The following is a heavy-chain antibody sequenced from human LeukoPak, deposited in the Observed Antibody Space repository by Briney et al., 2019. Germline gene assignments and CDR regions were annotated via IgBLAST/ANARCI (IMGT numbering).Heavy chain of an antibody. CDR1: GYSFTSYW. Sequence: GESLKISCKGSGYSFTSYWTGWVRQMPGKGLEWMGIIYPGDSDTRYSPSFQGQVTISADKSISTAYLQWSSLKASDTAMYYCARRRRSHGNWFDPWGQGTLVTVSS. CDR2: IYPGDSDT. CDR3: ARRRRSHGNWFDP. V-gene: IGHV5-51*01. J-gene: IGHJ5*02.